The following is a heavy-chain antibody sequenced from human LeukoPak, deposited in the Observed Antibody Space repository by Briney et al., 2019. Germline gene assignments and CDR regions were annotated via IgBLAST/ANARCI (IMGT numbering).Heavy chain of an antibody. CDR3: ARGYSSSWYRYYYYYGMDV. Sequence: GGSLRLSCAASGFTFSDYYMSWIRQAPGKGLEWVSYISSSGSTIYYADSVKGRFTISRDNAKNSLYLQMNSLRAEDTAVYYCARGYSSSWYRYYYYYGMDVWGQGTTVTVSS. V-gene: IGHV3-11*04. CDR2: ISSSGSTI. CDR1: GFTFSDYY. D-gene: IGHD6-13*01. J-gene: IGHJ6*02.